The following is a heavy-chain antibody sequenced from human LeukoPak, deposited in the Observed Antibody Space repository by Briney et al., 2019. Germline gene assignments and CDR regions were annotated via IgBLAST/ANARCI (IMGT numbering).Heavy chain of an antibody. CDR1: GFTFSSYW. Sequence: QPGGSLRLSCAASGFTFSSYWMSWVRQAPGKGLEWVANIKQDGSEKYYVGSVKGRFSISRDNAENSLYLQMNSLRAEDTAVYYCANSGWSLRDYWGQGTLVTVSS. CDR3: ANSGWSLRDY. V-gene: IGHV3-7*01. J-gene: IGHJ4*02. D-gene: IGHD6-19*01. CDR2: IKQDGSEK.